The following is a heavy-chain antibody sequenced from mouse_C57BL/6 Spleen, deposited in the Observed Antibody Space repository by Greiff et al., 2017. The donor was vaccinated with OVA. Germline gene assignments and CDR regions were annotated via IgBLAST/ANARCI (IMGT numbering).Heavy chain of an antibody. J-gene: IGHJ4*01. Sequence: QVQLQQPGAELVRPGNSVKLSCKASGYTFTSYWMHWVKQRPGQGLEWIGGIDPSDSYTNYNPKFKGKATLTVDKSYSTASMQLGSLTSEVSAVDYCATVLADSIDYWGQGTSVTVSS. CDR1: GYTFTSYW. CDR2: IDPSDSYT. CDR3: ATVLADSIDY. V-gene: IGHV1-59*01. D-gene: IGHD1-1*01.